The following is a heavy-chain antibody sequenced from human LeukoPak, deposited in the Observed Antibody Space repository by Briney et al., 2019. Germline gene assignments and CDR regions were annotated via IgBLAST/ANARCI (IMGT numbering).Heavy chain of an antibody. D-gene: IGHD2-15*01. CDR2: SYHTGNT. J-gene: IGHJ4*02. CDR3: ARVAGGSSDY. V-gene: IGHV4-38-2*01. Sequence: SETLSLTCAVSGYSISSGYYWGWIRQPPGKGLEWIGSSYHTGNTDYNPSLKSRVTVSVDTSKNQFSLTLSSVTAADTAVYYCARVAGGSSDYWGQGTLVSPSS. CDR1: GYSISSGYY.